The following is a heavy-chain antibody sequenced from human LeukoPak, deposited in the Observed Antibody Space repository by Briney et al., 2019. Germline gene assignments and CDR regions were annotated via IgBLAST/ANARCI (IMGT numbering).Heavy chain of an antibody. CDR2: IYTSGST. CDR3: ARSYSSGWNDAFDI. D-gene: IGHD6-19*01. V-gene: IGHV4-4*07. J-gene: IGHJ3*02. Sequence: PSETLSLTCTVSGGYISSYFWSWIRQPAGKGLEWIGRIYTSGSTNYNPSLKSRVTMSVDTSKNQFSLKLSSVTAADTAVYYCARSYSSGWNDAFDIWGQGTMVTVSS. CDR1: GGYISSYF.